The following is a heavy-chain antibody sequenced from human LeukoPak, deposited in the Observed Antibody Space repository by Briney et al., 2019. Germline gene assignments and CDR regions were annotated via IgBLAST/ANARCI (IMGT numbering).Heavy chain of an antibody. V-gene: IGHV3-23*01. J-gene: IGHJ4*02. CDR3: AKRQVSAAPGALDY. D-gene: IGHD6-13*01. CDR2: ISGSGGNP. CDR1: GSTFSNYA. Sequence: PGGSLRLSCAASGSTFSNYAMIWVRQAPGKGLEWVSAISGSGGNPYYADSVEGRFTVSRDNSKSTLHLQLNSLRAEDTAVYYCAKRQVSAAPGALDYWGQGTLLTVSS.